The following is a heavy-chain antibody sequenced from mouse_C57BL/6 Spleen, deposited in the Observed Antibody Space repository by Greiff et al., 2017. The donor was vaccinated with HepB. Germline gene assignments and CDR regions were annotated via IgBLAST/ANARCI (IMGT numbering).Heavy chain of an antibody. CDR3: ARSGTAQATSNYFDY. J-gene: IGHJ2*01. D-gene: IGHD3-2*02. V-gene: IGHV1-52*01. Sequence: VQLKQPGAELVRPGSSVKLSCKASGYTFTSYWMHWVKQRPIQGLEWIGNIDPSDSETHYNQKFKDKATLTVDKSSSTAYMQLSSLTSEDSAVYYCARSGTAQATSNYFDYWGQGTTLTVSS. CDR1: GYTFTSYW. CDR2: IDPSDSET.